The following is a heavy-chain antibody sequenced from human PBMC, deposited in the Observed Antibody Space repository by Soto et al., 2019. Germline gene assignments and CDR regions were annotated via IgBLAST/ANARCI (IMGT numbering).Heavy chain of an antibody. CDR1: GFTFSSYA. CDR3: ARARAGYFDYYYGMDV. CDR2: IGTAGDT. J-gene: IGHJ6*02. D-gene: IGHD3-9*01. V-gene: IGHV3-13*01. Sequence: VGSLRLSCAASGFTFSSYAMHWVRQATGKGLEWVSAIGTAGDTYYPGSVKGRFTISRENAKNSLYLQMNSLRAGDAAVYYCARARAGYFDYYYGMDVWGQGTTVTVSS.